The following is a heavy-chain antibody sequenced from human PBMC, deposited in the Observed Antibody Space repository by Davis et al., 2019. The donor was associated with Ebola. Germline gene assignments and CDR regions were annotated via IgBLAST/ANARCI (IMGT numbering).Heavy chain of an antibody. D-gene: IGHD2-8*01. CDR3: ARGSNGAFDI. J-gene: IGHJ3*02. V-gene: IGHV3-23*01. CDR2: ISGSGGST. Sequence: GESLKISCADSVITFSSYAMTWVRQAPGKGLEWVSAISGSGGSTYYADSVKGRFTISRDNSKNSLYLQMNSLRTEDTALYYCARGSNGAFDIWGQGTMVTV. CDR1: VITFSSYA.